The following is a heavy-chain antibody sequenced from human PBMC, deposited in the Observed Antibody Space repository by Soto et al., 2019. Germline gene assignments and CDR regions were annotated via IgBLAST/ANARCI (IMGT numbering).Heavy chain of an antibody. CDR3: ARGNYYDSSGYYPPYFQH. V-gene: IGHV4-61*01. D-gene: IGHD3-22*01. J-gene: IGHJ1*01. CDR2: IYYSGST. Sequence: SETLSLTCTVSGGSVSSGSYHWSWIRQPPGKGLEWIGYIYYSGSTNYNPSLKSRVTTSVDTSKNRFSLKLSSVTAADTAVYYCARGNYYDSSGYYPPYFQHWGQGTLVTVSS. CDR1: GGSVSSGSYH.